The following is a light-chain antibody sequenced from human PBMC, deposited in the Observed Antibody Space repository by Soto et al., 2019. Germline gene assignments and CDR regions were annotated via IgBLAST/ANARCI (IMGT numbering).Light chain of an antibody. J-gene: IGLJ3*02. Sequence: QSVLTQPPSVSGAPGQRVTITCSGSGSNIGAGYDVHWYQHVPGMPPRLLIFGTTNRPSIVPDRFSGSKSGTSASLAITGIQAEDEADYYCQSYDTRLTAWMFGGGTKVTVL. V-gene: IGLV1-40*01. CDR3: QSYDTRLTAWM. CDR2: GTT. CDR1: GSNIGAGYD.